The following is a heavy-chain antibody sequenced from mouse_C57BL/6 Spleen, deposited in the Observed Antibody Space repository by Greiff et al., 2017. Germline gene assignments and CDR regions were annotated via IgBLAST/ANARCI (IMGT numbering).Heavy chain of an antibody. CDR1: GYTFTNYW. CDR2: IYPGGGYT. CDR3: AREENGNSYAMDY. J-gene: IGHJ4*01. V-gene: IGHV1-63*01. D-gene: IGHD2-1*01. Sequence: QVQLQQSGAELVRPGTSVKMSCKASGYTFTNYWIGWAKQRPGHGLEWIGDIYPGGGYTNYNEQFKGKATLTADKSSSTAYMQFSSLTSEDSAIYNCAREENGNSYAMDYRGQGDSDTVSS.